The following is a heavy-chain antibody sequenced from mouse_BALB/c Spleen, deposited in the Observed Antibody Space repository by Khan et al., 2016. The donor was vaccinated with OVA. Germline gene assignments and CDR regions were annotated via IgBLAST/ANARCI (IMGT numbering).Heavy chain of an antibody. Sequence: QVQLQQSGAELVKTGASVKLSCKASGYTFSSYYLYWVKQRPGQGLEWIGEINPNNGGSNFNEKFKSKATLTVDKSSYTAYMQLSSLTSEDSAVYYCTRSGYGSFAYRGQGTLATVSA. V-gene: IGHV1S81*02. D-gene: IGHD2-2*01. CDR1: GYTFSSYY. J-gene: IGHJ3*01. CDR3: TRSGYGSFAY. CDR2: INPNNGGS.